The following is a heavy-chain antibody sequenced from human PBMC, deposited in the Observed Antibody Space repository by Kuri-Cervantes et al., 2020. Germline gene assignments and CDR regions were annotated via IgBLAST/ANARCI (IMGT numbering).Heavy chain of an antibody. J-gene: IGHJ4*02. Sequence: LSLTCAASGFTFDDYAMHWVRQAPGKGLEWVSGISWNSGSIGYADSVKGRFTISRDNSKNTLYLQMNSLRAEDTAVYYCTSQGEWGGFDYWGQGTLVTVSS. CDR1: GFTFDDYA. D-gene: IGHD3-16*01. CDR3: TSQGEWGGFDY. CDR2: ISWNSGSI. V-gene: IGHV3-9*01.